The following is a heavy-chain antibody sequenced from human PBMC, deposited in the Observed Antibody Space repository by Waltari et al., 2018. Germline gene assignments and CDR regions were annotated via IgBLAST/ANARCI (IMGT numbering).Heavy chain of an antibody. V-gene: IGHV4-61*02. CDR2: IYTSGST. Sequence: QVQLQESGPGLVKPSQTLSLTCTVSGGSISSGSYYWSWIRQPAGKGREWIGRIYTSGSTNYNPSLKSRVTISVDTSKNQFSLKLSSVTAADTAVYYCARDLDYSNYFDYWGQGTLVTVSS. J-gene: IGHJ4*02. CDR3: ARDLDYSNYFDY. CDR1: GGSISSGSYY. D-gene: IGHD4-4*01.